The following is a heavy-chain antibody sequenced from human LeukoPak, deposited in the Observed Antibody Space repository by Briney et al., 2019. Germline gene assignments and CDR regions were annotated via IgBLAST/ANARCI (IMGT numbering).Heavy chain of an antibody. CDR3: AREGIGYSSSWAFDY. CDR1: GYTFTGYY. CDR2: INPNSGGT. D-gene: IGHD6-13*01. V-gene: IGHV1-2*02. Sequence: ASVKVSCKASGYTFTGYYMHWVRQAPGQGLEWMGWINPNSGGTNYAQKFQGRVTMTRDTSISTAYMKLSRLRSDDTAVYYCAREGIGYSSSWAFDYWGQGTLVTVSS. J-gene: IGHJ4*02.